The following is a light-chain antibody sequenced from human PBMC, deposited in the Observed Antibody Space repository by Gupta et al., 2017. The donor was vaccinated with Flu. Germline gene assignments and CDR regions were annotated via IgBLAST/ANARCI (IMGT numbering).Light chain of an antibody. CDR3: CSYADGYTWV. Sequence: QPALTQPASMSGSPGQSITISCTASTSDFGSYDFVSWHQQHPGRAPKLITYEATKRPSGVSGRFSGSKSDTAASLTISTLQADDEADYYCCSYADGYTWVFGGGTKLTVL. CDR2: EAT. V-gene: IGLV2-23*01. J-gene: IGLJ3*02. CDR1: TSDFGSYDF.